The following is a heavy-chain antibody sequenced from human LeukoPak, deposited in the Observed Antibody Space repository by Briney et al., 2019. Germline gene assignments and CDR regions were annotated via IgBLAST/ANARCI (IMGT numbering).Heavy chain of an antibody. D-gene: IGHD7-27*01. V-gene: IGHV4-39*01. Sequence: SETLSLTCTVSGRSISSSSYYWGWIRQPPGKGLEWIGSIYYSESTHYNPSLKSRVTTSVDTPKNLFSLKLSSVTAADTAVYYCSRRPLTVNAFDIWGQGTMVTVSS. CDR1: GRSISSSSYY. CDR3: SRRPLTVNAFDI. CDR2: IYYSEST. J-gene: IGHJ3*02.